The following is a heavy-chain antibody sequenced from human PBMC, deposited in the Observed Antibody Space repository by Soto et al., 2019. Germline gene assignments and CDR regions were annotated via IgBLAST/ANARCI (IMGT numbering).Heavy chain of an antibody. CDR3: ARHRFNYYDDTVYYYFDY. J-gene: IGHJ4*02. CDR1: GYIFTGYH. D-gene: IGHD3-22*01. Sequence: ASVKVSCKASGYIFTGYHMHWVRQAPGQGLEWMGWINPNSGGTKYAQKFRGRVTMTRDTSRNTAYMELRSLGSDDTAVYYCARHRFNYYDDTVYYYFDYWGQGTLVTVSS. V-gene: IGHV1-2*02. CDR2: INPNSGGT.